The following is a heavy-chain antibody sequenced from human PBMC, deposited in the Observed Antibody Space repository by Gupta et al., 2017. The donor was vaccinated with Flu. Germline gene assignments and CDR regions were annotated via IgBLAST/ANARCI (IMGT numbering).Heavy chain of an antibody. CDR1: GLSLSTSGVG. J-gene: IGHJ4*02. CDR3: AHSRAGPVPFDY. Sequence: QITLKESGPTLVKPTQPLTLTCTLSGLSLSTSGVGVGWIRQHPGKALEWLALIYWDDDQRYSPSLKSRLTITKDTAKNQVVLTMANMDPVDTATYYCAHSRAGPVPFDYWGQGTLVTVSS. V-gene: IGHV2-5*02. CDR2: IYWDDDQ.